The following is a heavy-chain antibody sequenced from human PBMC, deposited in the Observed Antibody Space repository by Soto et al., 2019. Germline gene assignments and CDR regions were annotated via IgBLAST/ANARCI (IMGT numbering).Heavy chain of an antibody. Sequence: QVQLVESGGGVVQPVRSLRLSCAASGFTFSSYAMHWVRQAPGKGLEWVAVISYDGSNKYYADSVKGRFTISRDNSKNTLYLQMNSLRAEDTAVYYCARDPTTVTTGWFDPWGQGTLVTVSS. D-gene: IGHD4-17*01. CDR2: ISYDGSNK. CDR3: ARDPTTVTTGWFDP. V-gene: IGHV3-30-3*01. CDR1: GFTFSSYA. J-gene: IGHJ5*02.